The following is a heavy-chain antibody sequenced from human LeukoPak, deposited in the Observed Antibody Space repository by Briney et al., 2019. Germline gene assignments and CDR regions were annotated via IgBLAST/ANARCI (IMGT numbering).Heavy chain of an antibody. D-gene: IGHD6-13*01. J-gene: IGHJ6*02. CDR2: ISGSGGST. Sequence: GGSLRLSCAASGFTFSSYAMSWVRQAPGKGLEWVSAISGSGGSTYYADSVKGRFTISRDNSKNTLYMQMNSLRAEDTAVYYCAKEWPYSSSWYNYYYYYGMDVWGQGTTVTVSS. CDR1: GFTFSSYA. V-gene: IGHV3-23*01. CDR3: AKEWPYSSSWYNYYYYYGMDV.